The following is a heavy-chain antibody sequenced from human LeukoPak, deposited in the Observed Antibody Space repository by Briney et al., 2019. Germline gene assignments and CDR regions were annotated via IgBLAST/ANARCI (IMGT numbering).Heavy chain of an antibody. CDR2: ISGSGGST. J-gene: IGHJ4*02. CDR1: GFTFSNYA. D-gene: IGHD2-15*01. Sequence: GSLRLSCAASGFTFSNYAMSWVRQAPGRGLEWVSAISGSGGSTYYADSVKGRFTISRDNSKNTLHLQMNSLRAEDTAVYHCARQLGYCSDGSCYFDYWGQGTLVTVSS. V-gene: IGHV3-23*01. CDR3: ARQLGYCSDGSCYFDY.